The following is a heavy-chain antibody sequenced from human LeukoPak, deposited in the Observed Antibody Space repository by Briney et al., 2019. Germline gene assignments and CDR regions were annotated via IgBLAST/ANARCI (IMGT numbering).Heavy chain of an antibody. J-gene: IGHJ3*02. D-gene: IGHD5-24*01. V-gene: IGHV3-64D*06. Sequence: GGSLRLSCSASGFTFSNYSMHWVRQPPGKGLQYVSAISSDGGSTYYADSVKSRVTITRDNSKTTLYLQMSSLRAEDTAVYYCVKNREGHIWSAFEIWGQGTMVTVSS. CDR1: GFTFSNYS. CDR3: VKNREGHIWSAFEI. CDR2: ISSDGGST.